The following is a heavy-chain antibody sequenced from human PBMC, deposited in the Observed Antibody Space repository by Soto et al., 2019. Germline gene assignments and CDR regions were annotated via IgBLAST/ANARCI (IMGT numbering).Heavy chain of an antibody. CDR1: GGSVNSFYY. CDR2: IYHTGST. V-gene: IGHV4-61*01. J-gene: IGHJ6*02. D-gene: IGHD3-16*01. CDR3: ARWGVAMDV. Sequence: LSLTCSVSGGSVNSFYYWSWIRQPPGKGLEWLGYIYHTGSTNYQPSLKSRVTISLDTSKNQFSLNLNSVTAADTAVYYCARWGVAMDVWGQGTTVTVSS.